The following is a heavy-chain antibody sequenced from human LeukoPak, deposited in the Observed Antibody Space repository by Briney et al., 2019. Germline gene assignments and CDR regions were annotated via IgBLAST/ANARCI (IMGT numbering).Heavy chain of an antibody. V-gene: IGHV3-48*01. J-gene: IGHJ4*02. CDR1: GFPFSSYS. CDR2: ISSSRTT. D-gene: IGHD2-15*01. CDR3: AKSGLNRFDY. Sequence: PGGSLRLSCAVSGFPFSSYSINWVLQAPGEGLEWVSYISSSRTTSHADSVKGRFTISRDNAKNSLYLQMNSLRAEDTAVYYCAKSGLNRFDYWGQGTLVTVSS.